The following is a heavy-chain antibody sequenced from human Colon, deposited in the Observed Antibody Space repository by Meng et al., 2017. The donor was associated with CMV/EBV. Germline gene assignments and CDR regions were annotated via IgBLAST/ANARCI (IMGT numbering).Heavy chain of an antibody. J-gene: IGHJ4*02. CDR3: AKGDIVVVPVY. CDR1: GFTFSSYA. V-gene: IGHV3-23*01. CDR2: ISGSGGST. Sequence: GESLKISCAASGFTFSSYAMSWVRQAPGKGPEWVSAISGSGGSTYYADSVKGRFTISRDNSKNTLYLQMNSLRVEDTAVYYCAKGDIVVVPVYWGQGTLVTVSS. D-gene: IGHD2-2*01.